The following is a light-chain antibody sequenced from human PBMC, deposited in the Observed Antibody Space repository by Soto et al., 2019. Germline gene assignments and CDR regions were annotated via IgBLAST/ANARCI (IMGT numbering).Light chain of an antibody. V-gene: IGKV1-5*03. Sequence: DIQMTQSPSTLSASVGDRVTITCRAIQSNSSWLAWYQQKPGKAPKLLIYKASYLESGVPSRFSGSGSGTEFTLTISILQPDDFATYYCQQYNIYSPRNPFGQGTKVEIK. J-gene: IGKJ1*01. CDR1: QSNSSW. CDR3: QQYNIYSPRNP. CDR2: KAS.